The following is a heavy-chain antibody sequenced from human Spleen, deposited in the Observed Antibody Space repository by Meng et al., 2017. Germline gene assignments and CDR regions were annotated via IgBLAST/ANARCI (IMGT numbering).Heavy chain of an antibody. CDR1: GYTFTGYY. V-gene: IGHV1-2*02. CDR2: IHHNSGGT. Sequence: ASVKVSCKASGYTFTGYYIHWVRQAPGQGLEWMGWIHHNSGGTNYAQKFQGRVTLTRDTSINTAYMEVSWLRSDDTAVYYCATLGGLAAAGDFDYWGQGTLVTVSS. D-gene: IGHD6-13*01. J-gene: IGHJ4*02. CDR3: ATLGGLAAAGDFDY.